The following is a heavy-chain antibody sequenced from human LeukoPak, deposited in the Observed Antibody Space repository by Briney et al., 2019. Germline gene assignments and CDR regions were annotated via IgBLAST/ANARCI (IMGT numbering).Heavy chain of an antibody. D-gene: IGHD1-26*01. CDR2: IYYSGRT. CDR1: VGSISSGSYY. V-gene: IGHV4-39*01. Sequence: SETLCLTCTVSVGSISSGSYYWGWVRQPPGKGLGWIGSIYYSGRTYYNPSLKSRVHISVDTYKNPFSLKLSSVPAPDTAVYYCARHSGIVGATRAHDSWGPGTLVTVSS. J-gene: IGHJ5*01. CDR3: ARHSGIVGATRAHDS.